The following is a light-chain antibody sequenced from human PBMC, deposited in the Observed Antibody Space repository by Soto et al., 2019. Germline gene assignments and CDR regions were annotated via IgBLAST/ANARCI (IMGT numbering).Light chain of an antibody. CDR1: QSVSSY. CDR3: QQRSNWPPLYT. CDR2: DAS. V-gene: IGKV3-11*01. Sequence: EIVLTQSPATLSLSPGERATLSCRASQSVSSYLAWYQQKPGQAPRLLIYDASNRATGIPARFSGSGSRTDFTLTISSLEPEDLAVYYCQQRSNWPPLYTFGQGTKLEIK. J-gene: IGKJ2*01.